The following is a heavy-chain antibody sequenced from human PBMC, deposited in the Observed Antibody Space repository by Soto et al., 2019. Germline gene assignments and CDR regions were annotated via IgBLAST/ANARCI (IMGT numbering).Heavy chain of an antibody. J-gene: IGHJ4*02. V-gene: IGHV4-34*01. CDR1: GGSFSGYY. D-gene: IGHD5-18*01. Sequence: ETLSLTCAVYGGSFSGYYWSWIRQPPGKGLEWIGEINHSGSTNYNPSLKSRVTISVDTSKNQFSLKLSSVTAADTAVYYCARGRYTKKKYYFDYWGQGTLVTV. CDR2: INHSGST. CDR3: ARGRYTKKKYYFDY.